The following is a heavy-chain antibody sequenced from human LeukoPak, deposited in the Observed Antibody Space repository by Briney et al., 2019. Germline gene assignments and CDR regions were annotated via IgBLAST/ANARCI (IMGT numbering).Heavy chain of an antibody. Sequence: GASVKVSCKASGYTFTGYYMHWVRQAPGQGLEWMGWINPNSGGTNYAQKFQGRVTMTRDTSISTAYMELSRLRSDDTAVYYCARDLYDSSGYYYDFDAFDIWGQGTMIIVSS. D-gene: IGHD3-22*01. CDR2: INPNSGGT. CDR1: GYTFTGYY. CDR3: ARDLYDSSGYYYDFDAFDI. V-gene: IGHV1-2*02. J-gene: IGHJ3*02.